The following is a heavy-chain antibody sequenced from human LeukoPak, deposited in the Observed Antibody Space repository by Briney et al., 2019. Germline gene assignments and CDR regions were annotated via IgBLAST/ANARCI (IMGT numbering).Heavy chain of an antibody. V-gene: IGHV1-2*02. D-gene: IGHD6-13*01. CDR2: INPNSGGT. Sequence: GASVKVSCKASGYTFTGYYMHWVRQAPGQGLEWMGWINPNSGGTNYAQKLQGRVTMTRDTSISTAYMELSRLRSDDTAVYYCARPHAAAGTYYYYGMDVWGQGTTVTVSS. CDR3: ARPHAAAGTYYYYGMDV. J-gene: IGHJ6*02. CDR1: GYTFTGYY.